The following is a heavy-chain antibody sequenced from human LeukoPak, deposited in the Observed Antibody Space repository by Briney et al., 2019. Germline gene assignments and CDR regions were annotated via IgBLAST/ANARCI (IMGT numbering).Heavy chain of an antibody. V-gene: IGHV3-21*01. J-gene: IGHJ3*01. CDR1: GFTFSSYS. CDR3: ARLYSSXWYSXFXX. Sequence: GGSLRLSCAASGFTFSSYSMNWVRQAPGKGLEWVSSISSSSSYIYYADSVKGRFTISRDNAKNSLYLQMNSLRAEDTAVYYCARLYSSXWYSXFXXWGQXXMVT. CDR2: ISSSSSYI. D-gene: IGHD6-13*01.